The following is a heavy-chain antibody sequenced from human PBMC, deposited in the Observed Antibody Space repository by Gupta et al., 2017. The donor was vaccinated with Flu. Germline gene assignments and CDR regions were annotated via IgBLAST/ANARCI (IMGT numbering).Heavy chain of an antibody. D-gene: IGHD1-26*01. J-gene: IGHJ4*02. CDR1: GYTFTDPY. CDR2: ITIYNANL. CDR3: VRSSLSRSYYHFDS. Sequence: QMHLVQSGAEVRKPGSTVRISCKASGYTFTDPYLHWVRQAPGNALERMGGITIYNANLKNAQKFRDRLTIIPEMSLNTVYMDLTNLSSEDTAMYFCVRSSLSRSYYHFDSWGQGTLVAVSS. V-gene: IGHV1-45*02.